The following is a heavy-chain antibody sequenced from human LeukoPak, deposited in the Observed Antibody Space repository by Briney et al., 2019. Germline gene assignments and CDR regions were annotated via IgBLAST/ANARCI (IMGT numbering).Heavy chain of an antibody. CDR1: GGSISSSSAY. J-gene: IGHJ4*02. V-gene: IGHV4-39*01. Sequence: PSETLCLTCTVSGGSISSSSAYWGWIRPPPGKGLEWIGSIYYSKNTYYNPSLKSRVTISADTSKNQFSLTLGSVSATDTAVYYCVSPRGFSYGYFDYWGQGTLVTVSS. D-gene: IGHD5-18*01. CDR2: IYYSKNT. CDR3: VSPRGFSYGYFDY.